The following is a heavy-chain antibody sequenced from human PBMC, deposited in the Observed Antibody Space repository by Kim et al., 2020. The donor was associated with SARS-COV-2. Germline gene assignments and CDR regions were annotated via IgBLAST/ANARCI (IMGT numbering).Heavy chain of an antibody. V-gene: IGHV4-30-2*04. Sequence: YYKPSLRSRITISVDTSKKQFSLNVTSVTAADTAMYYCARMEISGWFNFDMWGHGTMVTVSS. D-gene: IGHD6-13*01. CDR3: ARMEISGWFNFDM. J-gene: IGHJ3*02.